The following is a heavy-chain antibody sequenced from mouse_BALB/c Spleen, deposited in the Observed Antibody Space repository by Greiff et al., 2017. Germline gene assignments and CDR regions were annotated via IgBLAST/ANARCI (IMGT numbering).Heavy chain of an antibody. D-gene: IGHD2-10*02. CDR2: ISYSGST. J-gene: IGHJ3*01. V-gene: IGHV3-2*02. CDR3: ALVEEFAY. CDR1: GYSITSDYA. Sequence: EVQLQESGPGLVKPSQSLSLTCTVTGYSITSDYAWNWIRQFPGNKLEWMGYISYSGSTSYNPSLKSRISITRDTSKNQFFLQLNSVTTEDTATYYCALVEEFAYWGQGTLVTVSA.